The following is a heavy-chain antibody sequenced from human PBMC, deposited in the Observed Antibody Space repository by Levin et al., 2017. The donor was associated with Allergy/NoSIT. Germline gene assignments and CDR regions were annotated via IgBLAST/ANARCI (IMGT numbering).Heavy chain of an antibody. CDR3: ARDRYYGFWSGLR. CDR1: GFTFSSFW. CDR2: IKQDGSEK. V-gene: IGHV3-7*01. J-gene: IGHJ4*02. D-gene: IGHD3-3*01. Sequence: GESLKISCAASGFTFSSFWMNWVRQAPGKGLEWVATIKQDGSEKYYVDSVEGRFTISRDNAKTSLYLQMNSLRAEDTAVYYCARDRYYGFWSGLRWGQGTLVTVAS.